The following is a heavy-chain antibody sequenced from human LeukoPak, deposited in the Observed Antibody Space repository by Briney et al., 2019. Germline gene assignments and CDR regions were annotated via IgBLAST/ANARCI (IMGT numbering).Heavy chain of an antibody. CDR3: ARLRSSDFYYYYYYMDV. J-gene: IGHJ6*03. D-gene: IGHD3-22*01. CDR1: GFTFSSYW. V-gene: IGHV3-53*01. Sequence: GGSLRLSCAASGFTFSSYWMHWVRQAPGKGLEWVSLIYSGGSTNYADSVKGRFTISRDNSKNTVYLQMNSLRAEDTAVYYCARLRSSDFYYYYYYMDVWGKGTTVTISS. CDR2: IYSGGST.